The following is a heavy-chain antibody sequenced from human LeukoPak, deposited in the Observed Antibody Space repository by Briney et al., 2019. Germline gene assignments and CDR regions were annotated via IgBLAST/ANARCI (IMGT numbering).Heavy chain of an antibody. V-gene: IGHV4-59*01. CDR2: IFYSGST. CDR1: GGSISNYY. D-gene: IGHD3-22*01. CDR3: ARDSRSGSDSRGNYLGYYYGMDV. J-gene: IGHJ6*02. Sequence: SETLSLTCTVSGGSISNYYWSWIRQPPGKGLEWIGYIFYSGSTSYNPSLKSRVTISVDTSKNQFSLRLSSATAADTAVYYCARDSRSGSDSRGNYLGYYYGMDVWGQGTTVTVSS.